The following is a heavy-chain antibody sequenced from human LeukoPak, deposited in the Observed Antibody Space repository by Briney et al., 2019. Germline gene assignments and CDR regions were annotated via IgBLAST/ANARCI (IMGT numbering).Heavy chain of an antibody. Sequence: GGSLRLSCAASGFTFSSYGMHWVRQAPGKGLEWVTFIRYDGTKKYYADSVKGRFTISRDNSKNTLYLQMNSLRAEDTAIYYCAKDLGRIRRGDGYNVFDYWGQGLLVTVSS. D-gene: IGHD5-24*01. CDR1: GFTFSSYG. CDR3: AKDLGRIRRGDGYNVFDY. CDR2: IRYDGTKK. V-gene: IGHV3-30*02. J-gene: IGHJ4*02.